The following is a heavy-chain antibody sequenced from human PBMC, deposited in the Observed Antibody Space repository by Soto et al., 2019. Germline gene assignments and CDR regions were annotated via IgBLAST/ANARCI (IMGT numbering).Heavy chain of an antibody. V-gene: IGHV4-34*01. CDR2: INHSGST. D-gene: IGHD2-8*01. CDR3: ARGLRLGYCTNGVCSITLDY. CDR1: GGSLSGYY. Sequence: SETLSLTCAVYGGSLSGYYWSWIRQPPGKGLEWIGEINHSGSTNYNPSLKSRVTISVDTSKNQFSLKLSSVTAADTAVYYCARGLRLGYCTNGVCSITLDYWGQGTLVTVSS. J-gene: IGHJ4*02.